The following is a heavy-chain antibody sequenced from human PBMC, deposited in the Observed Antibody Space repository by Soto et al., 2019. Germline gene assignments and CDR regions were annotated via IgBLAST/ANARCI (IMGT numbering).Heavy chain of an antibody. CDR3: ATAIAEAGAEYFQH. Sequence: PSETLSLTCTVSGGSISSSSYYWGWIRQPPGKGLEWIGSIYYSGSTYYNPSLKSRVTISVDTSKNQFSLKLSSVTAADTAVYYCATAIAEAGAEYFQHWGQGTLVTVSS. CDR2: IYYSGST. D-gene: IGHD6-13*01. CDR1: GGSISSSSYY. J-gene: IGHJ1*01. V-gene: IGHV4-39*01.